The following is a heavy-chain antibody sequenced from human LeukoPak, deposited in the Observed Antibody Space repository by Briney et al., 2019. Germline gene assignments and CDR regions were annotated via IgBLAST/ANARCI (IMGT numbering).Heavy chain of an antibody. V-gene: IGHV3-23*01. CDR2: LSGSGAGT. Sequence: PGGSLRLSCAASGLTFSDYALGWVRQAPGRGLEGVATLSGSGAGTYYSDSVQGRFTISRDNSKRTLFLQMNSLRAEDTAFYYCAKAELGVDTFFDYWGQGTLVTVSS. D-gene: IGHD3-3*01. CDR1: GLTFSDYA. J-gene: IGHJ4*02. CDR3: AKAELGVDTFFDY.